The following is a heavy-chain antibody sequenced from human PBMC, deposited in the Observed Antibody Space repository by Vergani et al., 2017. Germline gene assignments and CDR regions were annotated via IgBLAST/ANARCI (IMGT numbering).Heavy chain of an antibody. CDR3: AKEWVTICGGDCYYDY. D-gene: IGHD2-21*02. J-gene: IGHJ4*02. CDR1: GFTFSSYA. Sequence: EVQLLESGGGLVQPGGSLRLSCAASGFTFSSYAMSWVRQAPGTGREWVSAISGSGGSTYYADSVKGRLTISRDNSKNTLYLQMNSLRAEDTAVYYCAKEWVTICGGDCYYDYWGQGTLVTVSS. CDR2: ISGSGGST. V-gene: IGHV3-23*01.